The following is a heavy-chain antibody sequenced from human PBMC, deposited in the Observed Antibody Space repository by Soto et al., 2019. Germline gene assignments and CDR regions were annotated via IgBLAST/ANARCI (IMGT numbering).Heavy chain of an antibody. Sequence: QVQLVESGGGVVQPGRSLRLSCAASGFTFSSYGMHWVRQAPGKGLEWVAVIWYDGSNKYYADSVKGRFTISRDNSKNTLYVQINSLRAEDTAVYYCARDRIVVVPAAIPRRYYYYGTDVWGQGTTVTVSS. D-gene: IGHD2-2*01. CDR2: IWYDGSNK. CDR1: GFTFSSYG. CDR3: ARDRIVVVPAAIPRRYYYYGTDV. J-gene: IGHJ6*02. V-gene: IGHV3-33*01.